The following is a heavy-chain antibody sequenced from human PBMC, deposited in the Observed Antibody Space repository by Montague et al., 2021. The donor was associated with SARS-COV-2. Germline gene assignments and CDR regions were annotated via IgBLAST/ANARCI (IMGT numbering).Heavy chain of an antibody. Sequence: SETLSLTCTVSGGSISSFYWSWFRQPPGTGLDLIWYISVSVSTNYNPTLTSQVTMSVDTSKNQFSLKVNSVTAADTAVYYCERHYSATYPSVYWGQGTMVTVSS. J-gene: IGHJ4*02. D-gene: IGHD4/OR15-4a*01. CDR3: ERHYSATYPSVY. CDR1: GGSISSFY. V-gene: IGHV4-59*08. CDR2: ISVSVST.